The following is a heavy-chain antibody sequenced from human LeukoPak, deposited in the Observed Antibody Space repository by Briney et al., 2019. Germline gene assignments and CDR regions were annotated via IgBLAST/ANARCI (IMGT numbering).Heavy chain of an antibody. Sequence: ASVKVSCKASGYTFTSNGISWVRQAPGQGLEWMGWISAYNSNTNYAQKLQGRVTMTTDTSTSTAYMELRSLRSDDTAVYYCARDHPPYCSSTSCYGGSVYWGQGTLVTVSS. CDR2: ISAYNSNT. CDR1: GYTFTSNG. J-gene: IGHJ4*02. CDR3: ARDHPPYCSSTSCYGGSVY. D-gene: IGHD2-2*01. V-gene: IGHV1-18*01.